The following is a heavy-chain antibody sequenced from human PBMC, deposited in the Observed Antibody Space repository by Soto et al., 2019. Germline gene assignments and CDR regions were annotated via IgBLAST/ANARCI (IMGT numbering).Heavy chain of an antibody. CDR1: GYTFTSYC. D-gene: IGHD3-3*01. CDR3: ARALYDFWSGYTTYYYYMDV. CDR2: ISAYNGNT. Sequence: ASVKVSCKASGYTFTSYCISWVRQAPGQGLEWMGWISAYNGNTNYAQKLQGRVTMTTDTSTSTAYMELRSLRSDDTAVYYCARALYDFWSGYTTYYYYMDVWGKGTTVTVSS. J-gene: IGHJ6*03. V-gene: IGHV1-18*01.